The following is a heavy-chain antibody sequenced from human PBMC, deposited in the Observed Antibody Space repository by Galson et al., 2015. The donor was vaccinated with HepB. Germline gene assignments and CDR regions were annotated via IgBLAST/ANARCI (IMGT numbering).Heavy chain of an antibody. V-gene: IGHV3-23*01. D-gene: IGHD1-1*01. CDR3: ARGADWNSFDY. CDR2: ISRGGDTS. J-gene: IGHJ4*02. Sequence: SLRLSCAASGFTFSSSWMTWVRQAPGKGLECVSAISRGGDTSDYADSVKGRFTISRDNSKNTLHLQMNSLRAEDTALYYCARGADWNSFDYWGQGTLVTVSS. CDR1: GFTFSSSW.